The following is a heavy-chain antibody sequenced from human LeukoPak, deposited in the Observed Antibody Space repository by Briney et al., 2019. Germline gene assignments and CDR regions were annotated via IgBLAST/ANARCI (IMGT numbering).Heavy chain of an antibody. J-gene: IGHJ4*02. D-gene: IGHD3-22*01. CDR2: IYYSVST. CDR1: GGSISSRSHY. Sequence: SETLSLTCTVSGGSISSRSHYWGWIRQPPGKGLGWIGSIYYSVSTYYNPSLKSRVTISVDTSKNQFSLRLSSVTAADTAVYYCASLHYYDSTTGGDYFDFWGQGTLVTVSS. CDR3: ASLHYYDSTTGGDYFDF. V-gene: IGHV4-39*01.